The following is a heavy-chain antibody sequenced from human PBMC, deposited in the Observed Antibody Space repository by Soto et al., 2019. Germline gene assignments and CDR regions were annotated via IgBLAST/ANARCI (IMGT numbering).Heavy chain of an antibody. Sequence: EVQLVETGGGLIQPGGSLRLSCAASGFTVSSNYMSWVRQAPGKGLEWDSVIYSGGSTYYADSVKGRFTISRDNSKNTLYLQMNSLRAEDTAVYYCASWSGSYYFDYWGQGTLVTVSS. J-gene: IGHJ4*02. V-gene: IGHV3-53*02. CDR2: IYSGGST. CDR1: GFTVSSNY. CDR3: ASWSGSYYFDY. D-gene: IGHD1-26*01.